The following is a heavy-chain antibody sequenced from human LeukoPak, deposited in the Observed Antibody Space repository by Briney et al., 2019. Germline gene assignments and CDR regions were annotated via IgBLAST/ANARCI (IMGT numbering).Heavy chain of an antibody. CDR3: ARDSPTLAAAGTGWAFDI. J-gene: IGHJ3*02. D-gene: IGHD6-13*01. CDR2: IYYSGST. Sequence: SETLSLTCSVSGGSISSYYWSWIRQPPGKGLEWIGYIYYSGSTNYNPSLKSRVTISVDTSKNQFSLKLSSVTAADTAVYYCARDSPTLAAAGTGWAFDIWGQGTMVTVSS. CDR1: GGSISSYY. V-gene: IGHV4-59*01.